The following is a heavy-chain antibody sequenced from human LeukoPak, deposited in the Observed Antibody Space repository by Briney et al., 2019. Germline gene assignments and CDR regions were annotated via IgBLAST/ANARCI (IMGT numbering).Heavy chain of an antibody. Sequence: SETLSLTCTVSGASISGYFWSWIRQPPGKGLEWIGYISSSGNTNYNPSLKSRVTISVDTSKNQFSLKLSSVTAADTAVYYCARGSSYYDFWSGYYRIGYYFDYWGQGTLVTVSS. CDR1: GASISGYF. CDR3: ARGSSYYDFWSGYYRIGYYFDY. D-gene: IGHD3-3*01. CDR2: ISSSGNT. J-gene: IGHJ4*02. V-gene: IGHV4-59*12.